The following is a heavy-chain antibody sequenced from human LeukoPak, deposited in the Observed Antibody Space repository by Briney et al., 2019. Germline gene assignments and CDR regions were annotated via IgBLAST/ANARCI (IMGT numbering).Heavy chain of an antibody. CDR2: ISGSGGST. V-gene: IGHV3-23*01. CDR1: GFTFSSYA. Sequence: GGSLRLSCAASGFTFSSYAMSWVRQAPGKGLEWVSAISGSGGSTYYADSVKGRFTISRDNSKNTLYLQMNSLRAEGTAVYYCAAHEYSSSSGFDYWGQGTLVTVSS. CDR3: AAHEYSSSSGFDY. D-gene: IGHD6-6*01. J-gene: IGHJ4*02.